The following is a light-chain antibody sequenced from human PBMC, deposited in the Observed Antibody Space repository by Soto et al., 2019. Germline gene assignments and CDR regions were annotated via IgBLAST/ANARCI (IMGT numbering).Light chain of an antibody. Sequence: DIVMTQSPDSLAVSLGERVTINCKSSQSVLYSSNNKNYLAWYQQKPGQPPKLLIYWASTRESGVPDRFSGSGSGTDFTLSISSLQAEDVAVYYCQQYYSTPPFTFGPGTKVDIK. J-gene: IGKJ3*01. CDR1: QSVLYSSNNKNY. V-gene: IGKV4-1*01. CDR2: WAS. CDR3: QQYYSTPPFT.